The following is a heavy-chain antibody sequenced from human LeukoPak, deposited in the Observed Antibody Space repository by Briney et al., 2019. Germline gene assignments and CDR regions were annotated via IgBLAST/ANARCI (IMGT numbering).Heavy chain of an antibody. CDR1: GFTFSSYG. J-gene: IGHJ6*03. D-gene: IGHD3-10*01. V-gene: IGHV3-30*02. Sequence: PGGSLRLSCAASGFTFSSYGMQWVRQAPGKGLEWVGFIRYDGSNKYYADSVKGRFTISRDISKNTLYLQMNSLRAEDTAVYYCARVLSGRGSLYDYYYYMDVWGKGTTVTISS. CDR3: ARVLSGRGSLYDYYYYMDV. CDR2: IRYDGSNK.